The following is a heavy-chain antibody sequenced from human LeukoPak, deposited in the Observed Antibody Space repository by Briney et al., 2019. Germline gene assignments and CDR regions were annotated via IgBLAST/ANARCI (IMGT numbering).Heavy chain of an antibody. Sequence: SQTLSLTCTVSGGSISRGDYYWSWIRQPPGKGLEWIGYIYYSGSTYYNPSLKSRVTISVDTSKNQFSLKLSSVTAADTAVYYCARGRDYDILTGTLNWFDPWGQGTLVTVSS. CDR2: IYYSGST. CDR1: GGSISRGDYY. D-gene: IGHD3-9*01. V-gene: IGHV4-30-4*08. J-gene: IGHJ5*02. CDR3: ARGRDYDILTGTLNWFDP.